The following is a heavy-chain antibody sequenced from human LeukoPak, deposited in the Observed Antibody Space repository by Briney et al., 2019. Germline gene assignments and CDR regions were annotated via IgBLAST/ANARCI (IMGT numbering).Heavy chain of an antibody. CDR3: ARARIAAPLLDY. D-gene: IGHD6-13*01. J-gene: IGHJ4*02. V-gene: IGHV3-48*03. Sequence: GGSLRLSYAASGFTFSNYEMNWVRQTPGKGLEWVSYISDHGKSRNYVDSVKGRFTISRDNANNSLYLQMNNLRVEDTAVYFCARARIAAPLLDYWGQGTLVTVSS. CDR2: ISDHGKSR. CDR1: GFTFSNYE.